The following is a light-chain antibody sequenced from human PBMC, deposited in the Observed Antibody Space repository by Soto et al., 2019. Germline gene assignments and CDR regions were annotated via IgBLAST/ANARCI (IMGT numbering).Light chain of an antibody. V-gene: IGKV4-1*01. CDR3: QQYFSAHLT. Sequence: DIAMTQSPASLAVSLGERATINCKSSQSLLNSANDKIHLAWYQQKPGQPPKLLIWRASTRDSGVPDRFSGSGSGTDFTLTINSLRAEDVATYYCQQYFSAHLTFGGGTKVEI. CDR2: RAS. CDR1: QSLLNSANDKIH. J-gene: IGKJ4*01.